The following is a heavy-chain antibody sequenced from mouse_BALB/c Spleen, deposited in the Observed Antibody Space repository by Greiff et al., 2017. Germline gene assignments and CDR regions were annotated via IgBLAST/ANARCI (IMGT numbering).Heavy chain of an antibody. J-gene: IGHJ4*01. CDR1: GFKFTAYN. D-gene: IGHD2-10*01. V-gene: IGHV1-18*01. Sequence: VQLKESGPELVKPGASVKLPCTASGFKFTAYNMDWVKQSPGKGLEWIGDINPNNGGTTYTQKFKGKATLTVDKSSSTAYMELRSLTSEDTAVYYCAREERTAYYGNYDAMDYWGQGTSVTVSS. CDR2: INPNNGGT. CDR3: AREERTAYYGNYDAMDY.